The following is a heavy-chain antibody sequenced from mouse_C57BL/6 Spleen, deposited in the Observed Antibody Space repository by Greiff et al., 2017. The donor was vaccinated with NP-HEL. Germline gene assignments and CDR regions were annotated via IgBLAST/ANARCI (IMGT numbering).Heavy chain of an antibody. Sequence: EVQLQQSGPELVKPGSSVKISCKASGYSFTGYYLNWVKQSPEKSLEWIGEINPSTGGTTYTQKFKAKATLTVDKSSSTAYMQLKSLTSEDSAVYYCAVLYYSNPWFAYWGQGTLVTVSA. J-gene: IGHJ3*01. V-gene: IGHV1-42*01. CDR2: INPSTGGT. D-gene: IGHD2-5*01. CDR3: AVLYYSNPWFAY. CDR1: GYSFTGYY.